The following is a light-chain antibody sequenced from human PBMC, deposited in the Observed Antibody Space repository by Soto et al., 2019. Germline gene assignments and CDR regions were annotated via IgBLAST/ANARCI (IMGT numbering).Light chain of an antibody. CDR3: CSYAGSSTSVV. CDR1: SSDVGSYNL. CDR2: EGS. V-gene: IGLV2-23*01. J-gene: IGLJ2*01. Sequence: QSALTQPASVSGSPGQSITISCTGTSSDVGSYNLVSWYQQHPGKAPKVMIYEGSKRPSGVSNRFSGSKSGNTASLTISELQAEDEADYYCCSYAGSSTSVVFGGGTKLTVL.